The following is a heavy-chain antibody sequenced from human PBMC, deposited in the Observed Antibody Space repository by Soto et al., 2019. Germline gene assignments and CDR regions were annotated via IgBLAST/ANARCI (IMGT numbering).Heavy chain of an antibody. J-gene: IGHJ4*02. CDR3: ATPFRSSEDY. V-gene: IGHV3-7*01. Sequence: GGSLRLSCAASGFTFSRYWMNWVRQAPGKGLEWLASIKYDGSEKYYVDPVKGRFTISRDNAKNSLYLQMDSLRAEDTAVYYCATPFRSSEDYWGQGTLVTVSS. CDR1: GFTFSRYW. CDR2: IKYDGSEK.